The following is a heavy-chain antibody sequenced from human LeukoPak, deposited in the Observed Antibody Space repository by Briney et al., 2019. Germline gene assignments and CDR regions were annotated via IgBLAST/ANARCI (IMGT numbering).Heavy chain of an antibody. V-gene: IGHV3-48*01. D-gene: IGHD3-22*01. J-gene: IGHJ4*02. CDR3: ARDPPVTSYYYDSSGYEAGY. Sequence: GGSLRLSCAASGFIFSSYAMNWVRQAPGKGPEWVSYIGGSGSPIYYADSMKGRFTISRDNAKNSLYLQISSLRAEDTAVYYCARDPPVTSYYYDSSGYEAGYWGQGTLVTVSS. CDR1: GFIFSSYA. CDR2: IGGSGSPI.